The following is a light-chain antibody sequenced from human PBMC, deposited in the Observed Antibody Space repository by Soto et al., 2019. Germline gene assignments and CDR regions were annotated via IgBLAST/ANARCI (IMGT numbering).Light chain of an antibody. CDR1: SSDVGAYNY. Sequence: QSALTQPASVSGSPGQSITISCTGTSSDVGAYNYVSWFQQHPGKAPTLIISEVSNRPSGVSNRFSGSKSGSAASLTISGLQAEDEADYFCFSFTTDWTHVFGTGTKVTVL. V-gene: IGLV2-14*01. CDR2: EVS. CDR3: FSFTTDWTHV. J-gene: IGLJ1*01.